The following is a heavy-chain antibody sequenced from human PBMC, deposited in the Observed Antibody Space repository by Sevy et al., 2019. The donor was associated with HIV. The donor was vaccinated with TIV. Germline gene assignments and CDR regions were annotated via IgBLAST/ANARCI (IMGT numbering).Heavy chain of an antibody. J-gene: IGHJ4*02. CDR1: GYTFSGYY. Sequence: PSVKVSCKASGYTFSGYYMHWVRQAPGQGLEWMGRITPNSGGTNYAQKFQGRVTMTRDTSINTAYMELSRLTSDDTAVYYCARPGVATIGFEYWGQGTLVTVSS. CDR3: ARPGVATIGFEY. D-gene: IGHD5-12*01. CDR2: ITPNSGGT. V-gene: IGHV1-2*06.